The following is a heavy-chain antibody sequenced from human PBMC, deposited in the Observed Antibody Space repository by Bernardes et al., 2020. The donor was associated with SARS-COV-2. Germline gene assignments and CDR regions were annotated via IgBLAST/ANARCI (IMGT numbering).Heavy chain of an antibody. CDR2: INSDGSST. CDR3: AREQWLVPYYYGMDV. J-gene: IGHJ6*02. Sequence: GRSLRLSCAASGFTFSSYWMHWVRQAPGKGLVWVSRINSDGSSTSYADSVKGRFTISRDNAKNTLYLQMNSLRAEDTAVYYCAREQWLVPYYYGMDVWGQGTTVTVSS. CDR1: GFTFSSYW. V-gene: IGHV3-74*01. D-gene: IGHD6-19*01.